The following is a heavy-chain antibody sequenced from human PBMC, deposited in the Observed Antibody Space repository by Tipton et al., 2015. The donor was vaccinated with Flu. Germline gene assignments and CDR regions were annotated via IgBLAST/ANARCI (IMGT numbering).Heavy chain of an antibody. J-gene: IGHJ4*02. Sequence: SLRLSCVASGFTFSNYGMHWVRQAPGKGLEWVAVIWYDGTNKYYGDSVKGRFAISRDNSKNTLYLQMDSLRAEDTAVYYCARDGDFWGQGTLVTVSS. V-gene: IGHV3-33*01. CDR2: IWYDGTNK. CDR1: GFTFSNYG. CDR3: ARDGDF.